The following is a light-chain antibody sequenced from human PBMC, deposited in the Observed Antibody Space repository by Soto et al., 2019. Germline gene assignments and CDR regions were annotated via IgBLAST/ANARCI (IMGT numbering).Light chain of an antibody. Sequence: EIVLTQSPATLSLSPGERATLSCRASQSVSSYLAWYQQKPVQAPRLLIYDASNRATGIPARFSGSGSGRDFTHTISSLEAEDFAVYYCQQRSNWYTFGQGTKLEIK. CDR3: QQRSNWYT. V-gene: IGKV3-11*02. J-gene: IGKJ2*01. CDR1: QSVSSY. CDR2: DAS.